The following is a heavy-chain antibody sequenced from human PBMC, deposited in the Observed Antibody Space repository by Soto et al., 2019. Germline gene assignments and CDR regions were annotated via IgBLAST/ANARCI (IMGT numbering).Heavy chain of an antibody. D-gene: IGHD4-17*01. CDR3: ARHQYGDYRNPAFDY. V-gene: IGHV4-39*01. Sequence: SETLSLTCTVSGGSISSSSYYWGWIRQPPGKGLEWIGSIYYSGSTYYNPSLKGRATISVYTSKNQFSLKLSSVTAADTAVYYCARHQYGDYRNPAFDYWGQGTLVTVSS. CDR1: GGSISSSSYY. J-gene: IGHJ4*02. CDR2: IYYSGST.